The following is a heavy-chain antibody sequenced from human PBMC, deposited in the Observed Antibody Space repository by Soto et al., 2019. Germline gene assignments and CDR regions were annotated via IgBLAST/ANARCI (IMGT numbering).Heavy chain of an antibody. J-gene: IGHJ5*02. D-gene: IGHD6-19*01. Sequence: SETLSLTCAVSGGSLSSSNWWSWVRQPPGKGLEWIGEIYHSGSTNYNPSLKSRVTISVDKSKNQFSLKLSSVTAADTAVYYCARAKQWLVRRWFDPWGQGTLVTVSS. V-gene: IGHV4-4*02. CDR2: IYHSGST. CDR3: ARAKQWLVRRWFDP. CDR1: GGSLSSSNW.